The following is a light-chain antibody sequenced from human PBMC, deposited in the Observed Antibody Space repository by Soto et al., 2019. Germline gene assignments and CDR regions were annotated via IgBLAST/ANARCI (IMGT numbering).Light chain of an antibody. J-gene: IGLJ2*01. CDR2: EVS. Sequence: QSALTQPASVSGSPGQSVTISCTGTDTDIGGHNYVSWYPQYPGKAPRLIIFEVSNRPSGVSDRYSGSKSSNTASLTISDLQPEDEAEYHCTSYRSTFNLVFGGGTKLTVL. CDR3: TSYRSTFNLV. CDR1: DTDIGGHNY. V-gene: IGLV2-14*01.